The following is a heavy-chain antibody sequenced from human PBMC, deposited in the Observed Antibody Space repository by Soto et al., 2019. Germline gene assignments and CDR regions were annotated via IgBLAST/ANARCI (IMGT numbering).Heavy chain of an antibody. CDR2: IYYSGST. CDR1: GGSISSSSYY. CDR3: ARRSVRASCHHFDY. V-gene: IGHV4-39*01. J-gene: IGHJ4*02. Sequence: QLQLQGSGPGLVKPSETLSLTCTVSGGSISSSSYYWGWIRQPPGKGLEWIGSIYYSGSTSYNPSLKSRVTISVDTSKNQFSLKLSSVTAADTAVYYCARRSVRASCHHFDYWGQGSLVAVSS. D-gene: IGHD2-2*01.